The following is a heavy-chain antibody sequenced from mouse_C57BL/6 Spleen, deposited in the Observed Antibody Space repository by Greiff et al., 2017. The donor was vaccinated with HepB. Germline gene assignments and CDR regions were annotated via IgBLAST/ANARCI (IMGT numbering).Heavy chain of an antibody. J-gene: IGHJ2*01. CDR1: GYTFTDYN. D-gene: IGHD2-4*01. CDR2: INPNNGGT. V-gene: IGHV1-22*01. Sequence: VQLKESGPELVKPGASVKMSCKASGYTFTDYNMHWVKQSHGKSLEWIGYINPNNGGTSYNQKFKGKATLTVNKSSSTAYMELRSLSSEDSAVYYCARRNYDYDKSFDYWGQGTTLTVSS. CDR3: ARRNYDYDKSFDY.